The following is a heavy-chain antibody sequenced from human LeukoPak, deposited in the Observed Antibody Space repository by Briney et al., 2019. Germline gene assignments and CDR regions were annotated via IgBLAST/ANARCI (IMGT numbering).Heavy chain of an antibody. CDR1: GYIFTGYY. Sequence: ASVKVSCKASGYIFTGYYMHWVRQAPGQGLEWMGWINPNSGGTNYAQKFQGRVTMTRDTSISTAYMELSRLRSDDTAVYYCARDVPTIVVVPAAIHWFDPWGQGTLVTVSS. J-gene: IGHJ5*02. CDR3: ARDVPTIVVVPAAIHWFDP. D-gene: IGHD2-2*02. CDR2: INPNSGGT. V-gene: IGHV1-2*02.